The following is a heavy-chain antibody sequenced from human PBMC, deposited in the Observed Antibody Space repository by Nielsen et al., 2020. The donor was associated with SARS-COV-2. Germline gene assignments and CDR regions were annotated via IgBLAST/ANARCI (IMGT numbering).Heavy chain of an antibody. Sequence: GESLKISCAASGFTFSGSAMHWVRQASGKGLEWVGRIRSKANSYATAYAASVKGRFTISRDDSKNTAYLQMNSLKTEDTAVYYCTRLITSGSSDYWGQGTLVTVSS. V-gene: IGHV3-73*01. J-gene: IGHJ4*02. CDR1: GFTFSGSA. CDR2: IRSKANSYAT. CDR3: TRLITSGSSDY. D-gene: IGHD1-26*01.